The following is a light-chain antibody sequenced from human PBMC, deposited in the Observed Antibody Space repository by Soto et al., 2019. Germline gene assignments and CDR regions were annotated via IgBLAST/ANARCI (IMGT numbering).Light chain of an antibody. Sequence: SYELTQPPSVSVSPGQTASITCSGDKLGDKYACWYQQKPGQSPMLVIYQDSKRPSGIPERFSGSNSGNTATLTISGTPAMDEADYYCQAWDSNTPSVVFGGGTQLTVL. V-gene: IGLV3-1*01. CDR3: QAWDSNTPSVV. CDR1: KLGDKY. CDR2: QDS. J-gene: IGLJ2*01.